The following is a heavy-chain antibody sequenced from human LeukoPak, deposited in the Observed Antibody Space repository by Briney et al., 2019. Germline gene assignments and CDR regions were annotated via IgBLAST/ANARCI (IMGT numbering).Heavy chain of an antibody. V-gene: IGHV4-59*08. J-gene: IGHJ4*02. CDR2: IYYNGDT. CDR3: ARLGDCGHDCYSHDY. Sequence: SETLSLTCIVSGGSISGYHWGWVRQPPGKGLEYIIFIYYNGDTNYNPSLKSRVTMSVDTSKNQFSLKLSSVTAADTAVYYCARLGDCGHDCYSHDYWGQGTLVTVSS. CDR1: GGSISGYH. D-gene: IGHD2-21*01.